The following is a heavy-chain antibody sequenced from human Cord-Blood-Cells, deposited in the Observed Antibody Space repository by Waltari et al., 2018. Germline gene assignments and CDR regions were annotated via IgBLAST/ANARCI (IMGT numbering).Heavy chain of an antibody. CDR2: IYYSGST. Sequence: QLQLQESGPGLVKPSETLSLTCPVSGGSISSSSYSWGCIRQPPGKGREWIGSIYYSGSTYYNPSLKSRVTISVDTSKNQFSLKLSSVTAADTAVYYCARHESYYDDAFDIWGQGTMVTVSS. V-gene: IGHV4-39*01. D-gene: IGHD3-3*01. CDR1: GGSISSSSYS. J-gene: IGHJ3*02. CDR3: ARHESYYDDAFDI.